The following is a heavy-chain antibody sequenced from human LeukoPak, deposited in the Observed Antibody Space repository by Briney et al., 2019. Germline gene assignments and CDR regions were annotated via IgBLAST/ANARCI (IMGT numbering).Heavy chain of an antibody. V-gene: IGHV3-23*01. Sequence: PGGSMRPSCVAYRFSLSGFAMTWVRQAPGDGLEWDSSISSSGGPTSYADSVKGRFAISRDNSKNTLYLQMNSLRAEDTAVYYCAKGGLGTVTYYFDYWGQGTLVTVSS. CDR2: ISSSGGPT. CDR3: AKGGLGTVTYYFDY. J-gene: IGHJ4*02. CDR1: RFSLSGFA. D-gene: IGHD5-18*01.